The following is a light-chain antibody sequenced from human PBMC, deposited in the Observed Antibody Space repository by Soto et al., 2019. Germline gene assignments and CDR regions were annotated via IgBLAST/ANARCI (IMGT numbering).Light chain of an antibody. CDR2: GAS. CDR1: QSINTY. V-gene: IGKV1-39*01. Sequence: DIQMTQSPSSLFASVGDRVTITCRASQSINTYLNWFQQKPGKAPQLLIYGASSWQRGVPSRFRGSGSGTDFTLTISGLQLEDFATYYCQQSHSIPPTFGGGTKVDIK. CDR3: QQSHSIPPT. J-gene: IGKJ4*01.